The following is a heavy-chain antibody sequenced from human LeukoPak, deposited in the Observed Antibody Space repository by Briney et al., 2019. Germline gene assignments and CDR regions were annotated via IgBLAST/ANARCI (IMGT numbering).Heavy chain of an antibody. CDR1: GYSISSGYY. CDR3: ASERGGEYYYDSSGRTRDAFDI. V-gene: IGHV4-38-2*02. J-gene: IGHJ3*02. CDR2: IYHSGST. D-gene: IGHD3-22*01. Sequence: PSETLSLTCTVSGYSISSGYYWGWIRQPPGKGLEWIGSIYHSGSTYYNPSLKSRVTISVDTSKNQFSLKLSSVTAADTAVYYCASERGGEYYYDSSGRTRDAFDIWGQGTMVTVSS.